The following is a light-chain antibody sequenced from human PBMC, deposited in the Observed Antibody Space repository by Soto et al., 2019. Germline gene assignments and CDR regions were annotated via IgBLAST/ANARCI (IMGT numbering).Light chain of an antibody. CDR2: AAS. CDR3: QQSYSTPIT. Sequence: DIQLTQSPSFLSASVGDRVSITCRASQDVSRYLAWYQQKPGKGPKLLIYAASSLQSGVPSRFSGSGSGTDFTLTISSLQPEDFATYYCQQSYSTPITLGQGTRLEIK. J-gene: IGKJ5*01. V-gene: IGKV1-39*01. CDR1: QDVSRY.